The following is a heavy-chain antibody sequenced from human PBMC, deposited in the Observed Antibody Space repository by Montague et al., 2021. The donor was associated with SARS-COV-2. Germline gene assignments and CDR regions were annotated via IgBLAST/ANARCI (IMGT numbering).Heavy chain of an antibody. CDR2: ISWNSGST. V-gene: IGHV3-9*01. CDR3: AKEVGESPSFDY. D-gene: IGHD2-15*01. Sequence: SLRLSCAASGFTFDDYAMHWVRQAPGKGLAWVSGISWNSGSTGYADSVKGRFTISRDNAKNSLYLQMNSLRAEDTALYYCAKEVGESPSFDYWGQGTLVTVSS. J-gene: IGHJ4*02. CDR1: GFTFDDYA.